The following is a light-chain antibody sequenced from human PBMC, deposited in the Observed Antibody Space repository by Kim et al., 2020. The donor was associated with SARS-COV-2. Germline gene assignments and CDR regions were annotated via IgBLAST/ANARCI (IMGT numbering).Light chain of an antibody. CDR1: SSNIGANYE. Sequence: QPALTQPPSVSGAPGQRVTISCTGSSSNIGANYEVHWYQQFPGTAPKLLIFGNTNRPSGVPDRFSGSKSGTSASLAITGLQAEDEADYYCQSYDSSLSWVFGGGTQLTVL. CDR3: QSYDSSLSWV. CDR2: GNT. J-gene: IGLJ2*01. V-gene: IGLV1-40*01.